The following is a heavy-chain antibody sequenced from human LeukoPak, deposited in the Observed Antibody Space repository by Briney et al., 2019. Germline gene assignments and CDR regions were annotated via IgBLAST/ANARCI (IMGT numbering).Heavy chain of an antibody. CDR2: IYSGGST. CDR1: GFTVSVNY. D-gene: IGHD6-19*01. J-gene: IGHJ4*02. Sequence: PGGSLRLSCAASGFTVSVNYMTWVRQAPGKGLEWVSVIYSGGSTYYADSVKGRFTISRDNSKNTLYLQMNSLRAEDTAVYYCAKHSGSGPYGGFDYWGQGTLVTVSS. CDR3: AKHSGSGPYGGFDY. V-gene: IGHV3-53*01.